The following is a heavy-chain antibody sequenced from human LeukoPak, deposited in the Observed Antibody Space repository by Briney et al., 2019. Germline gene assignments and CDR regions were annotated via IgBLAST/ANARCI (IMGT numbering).Heavy chain of an antibody. D-gene: IGHD3-3*01. V-gene: IGHV3-7*01. CDR2: IKADGSNK. CDR3: ARDYDFWSGYYSPTRGYFGY. Sequence: GGSLRLSCVASGFTFSSYWMNWVRQAPGKGLEWVANIKADGSNKYYTDSVKGRFTISRDNSKNTLHLQMDSLRAEDTAVYYCARDYDFWSGYYSPTRGYFGYWGQGTLVTVSS. J-gene: IGHJ4*02. CDR1: GFTFSSYW.